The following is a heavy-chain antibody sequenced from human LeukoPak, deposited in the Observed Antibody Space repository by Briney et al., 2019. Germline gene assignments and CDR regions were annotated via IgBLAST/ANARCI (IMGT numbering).Heavy chain of an antibody. D-gene: IGHD7-27*01. V-gene: IGHV3-48*01. CDR1: GFTFSSYN. CDR2: ISSSSSTI. CDR3: VRGLLGGFDP. J-gene: IGHJ5*02. Sequence: TGGSLRLSCAASGFTFSSYNMNWVRQAPGKGLEWVSYISSSSSTIYYADSVKGRFTISRDKAKNSLYLQMNSLRAEDTAVYYCVRGLLGGFDPWGQGTLVTVSS.